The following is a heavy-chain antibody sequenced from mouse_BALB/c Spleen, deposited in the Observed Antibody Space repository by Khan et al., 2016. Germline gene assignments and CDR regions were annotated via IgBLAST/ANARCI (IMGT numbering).Heavy chain of an antibody. D-gene: IGHD1-2*01. CDR2: ISHSGDS. CDR1: GDSITSGH. CDR3: ATCDYYGSAFAY. J-gene: IGHJ3*01. Sequence: EVQLQESGPSLAKPSQTLSLTCSVTGDSITSGHWNWIRKFPGNKFDFMGYISHSGDSYYNPSLKSRISITRDTSKNQYYLQLNSVTTEDTATYYCATCDYYGSAFAYWGQVTLFTVSA. V-gene: IGHV3-8*02.